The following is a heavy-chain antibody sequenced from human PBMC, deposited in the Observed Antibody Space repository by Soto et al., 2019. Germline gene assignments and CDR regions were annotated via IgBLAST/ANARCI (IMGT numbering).Heavy chain of an antibody. CDR1: AFTFSTYA. CDR3: AKGGPTFLNWFGP. CDR2: ISNSGHST. J-gene: IGHJ5*02. Sequence: PGGSLRLSXAASAFTFSTYAMNWARLAPGKWLEWVSVISNSGHSTFYADSVKGRFTISRDNSKNTLYLQMKSPRADDTAAYYCAKGGPTFLNWFGPWGQGALVTVSS. V-gene: IGHV3-23*01. D-gene: IGHD5-12*01.